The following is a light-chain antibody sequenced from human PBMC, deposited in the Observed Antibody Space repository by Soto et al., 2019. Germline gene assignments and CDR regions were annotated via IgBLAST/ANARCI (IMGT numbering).Light chain of an antibody. Sequence: EIVMTQSPATLSVSPGERATLSCRASQSVSSKLAWYQQKPGQAPRLLIYRASTRATNIPARFSGSGSGTEFTLTISSLQSEDFAVYFCQQYNNWPPVTFGPGTKVDI. CDR1: QSVSSK. J-gene: IGKJ3*01. CDR2: RAS. V-gene: IGKV3-15*01. CDR3: QQYNNWPPVT.